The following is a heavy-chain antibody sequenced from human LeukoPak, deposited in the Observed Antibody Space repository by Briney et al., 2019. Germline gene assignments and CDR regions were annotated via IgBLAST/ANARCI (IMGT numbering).Heavy chain of an antibody. CDR2: INPNSGGT. Sequence: ASVKVSCKASGYTFTGYYMHWVRQAPGQGLEWMGWINPNSGGTNYAQKFQGRVTMTRDTSISTAYMELSRLRYDDTATYYCARDYYGSGVPDFYYYYMDVWGKGTTVTVSS. CDR3: ARDYYGSGVPDFYYYYMDV. CDR1: GYTFTGYY. V-gene: IGHV1-2*02. J-gene: IGHJ6*03. D-gene: IGHD3-10*01.